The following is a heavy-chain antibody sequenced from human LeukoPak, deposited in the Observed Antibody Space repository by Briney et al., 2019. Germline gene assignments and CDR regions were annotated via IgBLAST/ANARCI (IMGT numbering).Heavy chain of an antibody. CDR3: ARESSVTATY. J-gene: IGHJ4*02. V-gene: IGHV4-39*07. CDR2: IYYTGDT. D-gene: IGHD2-15*01. CDR1: GDSLSSSSSY. Sequence: SGTLSLTCTVSGDSLSSSSSYWGWIRQPPGEGLGWIGSIYYTGDTYYNPSLKSRVTISVDTSNDQFSLELTSVTAADTAVYYCARESSVTATYWGQGTLVIVSS.